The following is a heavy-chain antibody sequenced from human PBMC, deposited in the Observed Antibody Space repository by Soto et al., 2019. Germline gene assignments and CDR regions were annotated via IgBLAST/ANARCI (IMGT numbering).Heavy chain of an antibody. CDR2: IYWDDDK. D-gene: IGHD2-15*01. Sequence: SGTTLVNPTQTLTLTCTFSGFSASIGGMSGGWIRQPPQKALEWLTIIYWDDDKLYSPSLKGRLTITKDTSKNQVVLTMANVDTVETAKYYCAHRRKRTGVSRSGGKSYGGFKYWGQGILVTVSS. J-gene: IGHJ4*02. CDR1: GFSASIGGMS. V-gene: IGHV2-5*02. CDR3: AHRRKRTGVSRSGGKSYGGFKY.